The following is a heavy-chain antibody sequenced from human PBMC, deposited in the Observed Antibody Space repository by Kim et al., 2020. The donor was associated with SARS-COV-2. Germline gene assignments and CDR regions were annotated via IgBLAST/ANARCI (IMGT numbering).Heavy chain of an antibody. CDR2: IKSKTDGGTT. CDR3: TTFVVVTAIPPTGFDY. D-gene: IGHD2-21*02. CDR1: GFTFSNAW. J-gene: IGHJ4*02. V-gene: IGHV3-15*01. Sequence: GGLRLSCAASGFTFSNAWMSWVRQAPGKGLEWVGRIKSKTDGGTTDYAAPVKGRFTISRDDSKNTLYLQMNSLKTEDTAVYYCTTFVVVTAIPPTGFDYWGQGTLVTVSS.